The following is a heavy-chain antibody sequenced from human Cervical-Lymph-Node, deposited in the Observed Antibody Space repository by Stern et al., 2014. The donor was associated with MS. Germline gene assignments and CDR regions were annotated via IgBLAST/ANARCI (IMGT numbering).Heavy chain of an antibody. CDR1: GGTFSSYA. Sequence: QVQLLQPGAEVKKPGSSVKVSCKASGGTFSSYAISWVRQAPGQGLEWMGGILPIFGTANYAQKFQGKVTITADESTSTAFMGLSSLRSEDTAVYYCAIKTTGDYYFDYWGQGTLVTVSS. D-gene: IGHD4-17*01. J-gene: IGHJ4*02. CDR3: AIKTTGDYYFDY. CDR2: ILPIFGTA. V-gene: IGHV1-69*01.